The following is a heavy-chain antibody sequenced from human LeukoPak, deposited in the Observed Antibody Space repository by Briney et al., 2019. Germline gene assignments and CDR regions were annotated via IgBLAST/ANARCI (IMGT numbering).Heavy chain of an antibody. Sequence: SVKVSCKASGGTFSSYAISWVRQAPGQGLEWMGGIIPIFGTANCAQKFQGRVTITADESTSTAYMELSSLRSEDTAVYYCARGGAAYCGGDCYFDYWGQGTLVTVSS. CDR1: GGTFSSYA. V-gene: IGHV1-69*01. D-gene: IGHD2-21*02. CDR2: IIPIFGTA. CDR3: ARGGAAYCGGDCYFDY. J-gene: IGHJ4*02.